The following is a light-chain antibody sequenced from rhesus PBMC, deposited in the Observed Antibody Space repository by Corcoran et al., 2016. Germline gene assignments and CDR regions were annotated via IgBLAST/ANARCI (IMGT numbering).Light chain of an antibody. CDR1: QSVSSY. CDR2: GSS. V-gene: IGKV3S11*01. Sequence: QVILTQSPATLSLSPGERATLSCRASQSVSSYLAWYQQKPGQAPRLLISGSSSRATGNPDRFSGSGSGTDFTFTIISLEPEDVGVYYCHQSSNLSRTFGQGTKVEIK. CDR3: HQSSNLSRT. J-gene: IGKJ1*01.